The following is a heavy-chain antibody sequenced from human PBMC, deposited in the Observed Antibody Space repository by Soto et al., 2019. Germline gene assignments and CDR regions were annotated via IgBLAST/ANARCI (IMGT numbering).Heavy chain of an antibody. Sequence: GGSLRLSCAASGFTFSSYWMSWVRQAPGKGLEWVANIKQDGSEKYYVDSVKGRFTISRDNAKNSLYLQMNSLRAEDTAVYYCARRMGSSWFERAFDIWGQGTMVTVSS. CDR3: ARRMGSSWFERAFDI. CDR1: GFTFSSYW. V-gene: IGHV3-7*05. J-gene: IGHJ3*02. D-gene: IGHD6-13*01. CDR2: IKQDGSEK.